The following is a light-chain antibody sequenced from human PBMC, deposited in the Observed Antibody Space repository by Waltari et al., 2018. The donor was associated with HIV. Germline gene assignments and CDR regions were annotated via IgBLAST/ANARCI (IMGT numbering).Light chain of an antibody. CDR2: GAS. J-gene: IGKJ3*01. V-gene: IGKV4-1*01. CDR3: QQYYTTPFT. Sequence: DIVMTQSPDSLAVSLGERATIKCKSSQSVLNSPNNMNYLVWYQQKPGQPLKLLIYGASTRGSGVPDLFSGSGSGTDFTLTISSLQAEDVAVYYCQQYYTTPFTFGPGTKVDIK. CDR1: QSVLNSPNNMNY.